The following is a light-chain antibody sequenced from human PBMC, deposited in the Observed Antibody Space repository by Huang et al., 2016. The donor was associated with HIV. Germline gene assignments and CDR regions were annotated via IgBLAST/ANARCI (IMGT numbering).Light chain of an antibody. CDR3: QQRSAWPRT. CDR2: DAS. Sequence: EIVLTQSPGTLSLSPGERATLSCRTSQSVFSYLAWYQQRPGQAPRLFIYDASNRATGIPARFSGSGSGTDFTLTISSLEPEEFAVYYCQQRSAWPRTFGQGTKLEIK. CDR1: QSVFSY. V-gene: IGKV3-11*01. J-gene: IGKJ2*01.